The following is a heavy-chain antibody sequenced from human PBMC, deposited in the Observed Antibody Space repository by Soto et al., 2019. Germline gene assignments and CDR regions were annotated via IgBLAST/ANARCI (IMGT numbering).Heavy chain of an antibody. CDR1: GGYFNDNY. D-gene: IGHD3-10*01. V-gene: IGHV4-34*01. CDR3: ATSLWFGTQVEL. J-gene: IGHJ5*02. CDR2: ISRSGNT. Sequence: QVQLQQWGAGLLKPSETLSLSCAVYGGYFNDNYYTWFRQPPGKGLERIGEISRSGNTKYIPCLKSRASIALDTSKTQVSLKVTSVTAADTAVYYCATSLWFGTQVELWGQGALVTVSS.